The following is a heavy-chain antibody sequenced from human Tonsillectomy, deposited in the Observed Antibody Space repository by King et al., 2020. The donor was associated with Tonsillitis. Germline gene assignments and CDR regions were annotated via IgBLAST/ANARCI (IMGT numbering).Heavy chain of an antibody. CDR3: AREGSIAAAGSWFDL. CDR1: GFTFSSYV. V-gene: IGHV3-30*04. CDR2: ISYDGSNK. Sequence: VQLVESGGGVVQPGRSLRLSCAASGFTFSSYVMHWVRQAPGKGLEWVAIISYDGSNKYYADSVKGRFTISRDNSKNTLYLQMNSLRAEDTAVYYCAREGSIAAAGSWFDLWGQGTLVTVSS. J-gene: IGHJ5*02. D-gene: IGHD6-13*01.